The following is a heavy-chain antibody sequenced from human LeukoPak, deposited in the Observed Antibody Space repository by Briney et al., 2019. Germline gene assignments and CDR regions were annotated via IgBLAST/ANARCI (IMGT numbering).Heavy chain of an antibody. D-gene: IGHD3-9*01. CDR3: ARAEREWYEILTGYLIPEHSYNYYMDV. J-gene: IGHJ6*03. CDR2: ISAYNGNT. V-gene: IGHV1-18*01. Sequence: ASVKVSCKASGYTFTNYGISWVRQAPGQGLEWMGWISAYNGNTNYAQKFQGRVTMTTDTSQSTAYMELRSLRSDDTAEYYCARAEREWYEILTGYLIPEHSYNYYMDVWGKGTTVTVSS. CDR1: GYTFTNYG.